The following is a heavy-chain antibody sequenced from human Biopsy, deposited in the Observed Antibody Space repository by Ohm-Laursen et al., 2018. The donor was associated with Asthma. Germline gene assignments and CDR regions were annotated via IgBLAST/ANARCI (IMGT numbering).Heavy chain of an antibody. D-gene: IGHD3-22*01. CDR2: VSSDGHNK. V-gene: IGHV3-30*03. CDR3: ARQSGQDYGDSSGFDI. J-gene: IGHJ3*02. Sequence: SLRLSCSASGFVFSQCGMHWVRHGPGKGLEWVALVSSDGHNKYYEDSVKGRFTISRDNSRKRLYLQINRLTVEDSAVYFCARQSGQDYGDSSGFDIWGQGTKVAVSS. CDR1: GFVFSQCG.